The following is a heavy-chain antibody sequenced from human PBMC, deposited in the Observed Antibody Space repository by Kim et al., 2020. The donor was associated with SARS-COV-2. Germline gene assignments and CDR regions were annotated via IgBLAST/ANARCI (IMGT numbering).Heavy chain of an antibody. CDR2: ISGTGGSS. J-gene: IGHJ4*02. V-gene: IGHV3-23*01. Sequence: GGSLRLSCAASGFTFSSYAMSWVRQAPGEGLQWVSTISGTGGSSYYANSVKGRFTISRDNSKNTLYLQMNSLRAEDTAVYYCAKPLSQQVVRSPPDYWGQGTPVTVSP. D-gene: IGHD6-13*01. CDR3: AKPLSQQVVRSPPDY. CDR1: GFTFSSYA.